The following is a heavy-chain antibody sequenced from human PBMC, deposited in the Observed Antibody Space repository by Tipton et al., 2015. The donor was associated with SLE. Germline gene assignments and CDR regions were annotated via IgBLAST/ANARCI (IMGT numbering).Heavy chain of an antibody. CDR2: T. CDR3: ARIVAAAGTRYLDY. Sequence: TYYNPSLKSRVTISVDTSKNQFSLKLSSVTAADTAVYYCARIVAAAGTRYLDYWGQGTLVTVSS. J-gene: IGHJ4*02. V-gene: IGHV4-59*01. D-gene: IGHD6-13*01.